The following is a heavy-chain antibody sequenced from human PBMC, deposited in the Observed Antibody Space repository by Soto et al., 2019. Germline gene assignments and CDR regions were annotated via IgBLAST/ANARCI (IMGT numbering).Heavy chain of an antibody. CDR3: ARGMTTVTTLDY. V-gene: IGHV4-39*07. Sequence: SETLSLTCTVSGGSISSSSYYWGWIRQPPGKGLEWIGYIYHSGSTYYNPSLKSRVTISVDRSKNQFSLKLSSVTAADTAVYYCARGMTTVTTLDYWGQGTLVTVSS. CDR1: GGSISSSSYY. CDR2: IYHSGST. J-gene: IGHJ4*02. D-gene: IGHD4-4*01.